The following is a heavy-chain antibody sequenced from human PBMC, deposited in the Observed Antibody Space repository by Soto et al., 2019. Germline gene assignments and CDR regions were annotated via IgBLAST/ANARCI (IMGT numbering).Heavy chain of an antibody. Sequence: GGSLRLSCTASGFNFSSYSMNWVRQAPGKGLEWVSFISSSSSTIFYADSVKGRFTISRDNAKNSLYLQMNSLRAEDTAMYYCARGENDILTGYLNWFDPWGQGTLVTVSS. CDR2: ISSSSSTI. J-gene: IGHJ5*02. V-gene: IGHV3-48*01. CDR1: GFNFSSYS. D-gene: IGHD3-9*01. CDR3: ARGENDILTGYLNWFDP.